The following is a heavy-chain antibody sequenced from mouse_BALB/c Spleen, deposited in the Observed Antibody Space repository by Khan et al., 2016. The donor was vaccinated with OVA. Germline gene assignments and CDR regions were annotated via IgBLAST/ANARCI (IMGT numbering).Heavy chain of an antibody. CDR2: IDPENGNT. Sequence: VQLKQSGAELVRPGALVKLSCKASAFNIKDYYIHWVKQRPAQGLEWIGWIDPENGNTISDPKFQGKASITADTSSNTAYLQLSSLTSEDTAVDYCARSGYEAWFSYWGHGTLVTVSA. CDR3: ARSGYEAWFSY. CDR1: AFNIKDYY. V-gene: IGHV14-1*02. D-gene: IGHD3-1*01. J-gene: IGHJ3*01.